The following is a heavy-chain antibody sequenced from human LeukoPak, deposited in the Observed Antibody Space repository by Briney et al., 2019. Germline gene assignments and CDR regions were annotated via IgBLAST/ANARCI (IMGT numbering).Heavy chain of an antibody. CDR1: GGSISSSGYY. Sequence: PSETLSLTCTLSGGSISSSGYYWGWIRQPPGKGLEWIGSIYYSGSTYYNPSLKSRITMSVDTSKNQFSLKLTSVTAADTAVYYCARVSGAVAGTAYFDYWGQGTLVTVSS. J-gene: IGHJ4*02. CDR2: IYYSGST. D-gene: IGHD6-19*01. V-gene: IGHV4-39*07. CDR3: ARVSGAVAGTAYFDY.